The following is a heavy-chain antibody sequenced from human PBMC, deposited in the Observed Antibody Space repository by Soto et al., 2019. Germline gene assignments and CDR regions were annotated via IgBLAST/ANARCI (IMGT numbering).Heavy chain of an antibody. CDR3: ARGRYYYFDY. CDR2: INHSGST. V-gene: IGHV4-34*01. J-gene: IGHJ4*02. D-gene: IGHD1-1*01. CDR1: GGSFSGYY. Sequence: QVQLQQWGAGLLKPSETLSLTCAVYGGSFSGYYWSWIRQPPGKGLEWIGEINHSGSTNYNPSLKSRVTISVDTYKNQFSLKLSSVTAADTAVYYCARGRYYYFDYWGQGTLVTVSS.